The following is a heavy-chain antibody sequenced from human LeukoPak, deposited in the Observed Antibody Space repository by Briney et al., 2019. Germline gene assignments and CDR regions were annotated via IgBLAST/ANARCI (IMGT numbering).Heavy chain of an antibody. Sequence: GGSLRLSCAASGFTFSDYYMSWIRQAPGKGLEWVSYISSSSSHTNYADSVKGRFTISRGNAKNSLFLQMNSLRAEDTAVYYCASSAMVDYWGQGTLVTVSS. V-gene: IGHV3-11*03. D-gene: IGHD5-18*01. CDR2: ISSSSSHT. J-gene: IGHJ4*02. CDR3: ASSAMVDY. CDR1: GFTFSDYY.